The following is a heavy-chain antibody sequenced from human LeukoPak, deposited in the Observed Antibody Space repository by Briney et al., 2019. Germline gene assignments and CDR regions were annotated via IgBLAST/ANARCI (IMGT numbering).Heavy chain of an antibody. CDR3: ARHFGRGQSYYYDSSGYYHDAFDI. CDR1: GGSFSGYY. CDR2: INHSGST. Sequence: SETLSLTCAVYGGSFSGYYWSWIRQPPGKGLEWIGEINHSGSTNYNPSLKSRVTISVDTSKNKFSLKLSSVTAADTAVYYCARHFGRGQSYYYDSSGYYHDAFDIWGQGTMVTVSS. J-gene: IGHJ3*02. D-gene: IGHD3-22*01. V-gene: IGHV4-34*01.